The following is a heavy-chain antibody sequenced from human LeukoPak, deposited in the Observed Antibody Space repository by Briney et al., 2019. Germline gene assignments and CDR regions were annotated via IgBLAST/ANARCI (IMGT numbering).Heavy chain of an antibody. CDR2: INLNAVTT. J-gene: IGHJ4*02. D-gene: IGHD6-25*01. CDR1: GYTFTNYY. Sequence: VASVKVSCKASGYTFTNYYIHWMRQAPGQGLEWVGIINLNAVTTRYAQKCQGRITVTRDTSTSTVYMELSSLRSEDTAVYFCAREGAAEAKNFDYWGQGTLVIVSS. CDR3: AREGAAEAKNFDY. V-gene: IGHV1-46*01.